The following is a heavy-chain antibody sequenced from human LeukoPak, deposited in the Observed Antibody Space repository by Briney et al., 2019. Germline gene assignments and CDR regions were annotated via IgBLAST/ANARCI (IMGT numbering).Heavy chain of an antibody. J-gene: IGHJ4*02. CDR3: AKDHYYYGSGIYFMHYFDY. CDR1: GFTFSSYG. V-gene: IGHV3-30*18. D-gene: IGHD3-10*01. Sequence: GGSLRLSCAASGFTFSSYGMHWVRQAPGKGLEWVAVISYDGSNKYYADSIKGRFTISRENSKNTLHLQMNSPRAEDTAVYYCAKDHYYYGSGIYFMHYFDYWGQGTLVTVSS. CDR2: ISYDGSNK.